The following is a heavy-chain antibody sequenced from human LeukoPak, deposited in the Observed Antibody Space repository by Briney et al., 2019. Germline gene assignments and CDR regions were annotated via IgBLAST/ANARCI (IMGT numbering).Heavy chain of an antibody. V-gene: IGHV4-31*03. CDR2: IYYSGST. D-gene: IGHD2-2*01. CDR1: GGSISSGGYY. Sequence: PSETLSLTCTVSGGSISSGGYYWSWIRQHPGKGLEWIGYIYYSGSTYYNPSLKSRITISVDTSKNQFSLKLSSVTAADTAVYYCARGFAGSSTSYAYPFGYWGQGTLDTVSS. CDR3: ARGFAGSSTSYAYPFGY. J-gene: IGHJ4*02.